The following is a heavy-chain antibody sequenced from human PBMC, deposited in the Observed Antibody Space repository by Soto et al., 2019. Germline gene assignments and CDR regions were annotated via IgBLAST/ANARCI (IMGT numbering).Heavy chain of an antibody. CDR3: TRLTEAVTTFVY. D-gene: IGHD3-10*02. J-gene: IGHJ4*02. CDR1: GITFSNYW. V-gene: IGHV3-7*03. CDR2: IKTDESER. Sequence: GRSLRLSCAASGITFSNYWMRWVSQAPGKGLEWVANIKTDESERYYVDSVKGRFTISRDNAKNSLYLQMNSLRVEDAAGYYCTRLTEAVTTFVYWGQGTPVTVSS.